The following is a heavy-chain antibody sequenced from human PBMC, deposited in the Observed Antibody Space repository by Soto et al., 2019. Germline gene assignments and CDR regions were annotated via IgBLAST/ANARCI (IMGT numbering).Heavy chain of an antibody. Sequence: LRLSCTASGFTFSNYAMHWVRQAPGKGLECVAVISYDGSNKYYADSVKGRLTISRDNSKNTLYLEMSRLRAEDTAVYYCARPGGSTGTTYYYYYGLDVWGQGTTVTVSS. CDR2: ISYDGSNK. D-gene: IGHD1-1*01. J-gene: IGHJ6*02. V-gene: IGHV3-30-3*01. CDR3: ARPGGSTGTTYYYYYGLDV. CDR1: GFTFSNYA.